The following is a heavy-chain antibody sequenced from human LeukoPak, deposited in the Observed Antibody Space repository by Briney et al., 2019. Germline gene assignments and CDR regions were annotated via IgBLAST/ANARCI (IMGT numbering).Heavy chain of an antibody. J-gene: IGHJ6*03. Sequence: GASVKVSCKASGYTFTSYGISWVRQAPGQGLEWMGWISAYNGNTNYAQKLQGRVTMTTDTSTSTAYMELRSLRSDDTAVYYCAREGEQQPPFGYYYYYYMDVWGKGTTVTVSS. CDR2: ISAYNGNT. V-gene: IGHV1-18*01. CDR1: GYTFTSYG. D-gene: IGHD6-13*01. CDR3: AREGEQQPPFGYYYYYYMDV.